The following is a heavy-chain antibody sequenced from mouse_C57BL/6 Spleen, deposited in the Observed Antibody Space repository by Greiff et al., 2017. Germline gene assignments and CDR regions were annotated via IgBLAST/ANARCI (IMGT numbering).Heavy chain of an antibody. CDR3: ARQIDYDYDGYFDV. CDR2: IDPSDSYT. Sequence: VQLQQSGAELVKPGASVKLSCKASGYTFTSYWMQWVKQRPGPGLEWIGEIDPSDSYTNYNQKFKGKATLTVDTSSSTAYMQLSSLTSEDSAVYYCARQIDYDYDGYFDVGGTETTVTVSS. CDR1: GYTFTSYW. D-gene: IGHD2-4*01. V-gene: IGHV1-50*01. J-gene: IGHJ1*03.